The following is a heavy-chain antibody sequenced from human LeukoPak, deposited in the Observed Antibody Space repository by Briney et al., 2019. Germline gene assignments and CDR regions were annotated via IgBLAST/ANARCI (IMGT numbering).Heavy chain of an antibody. CDR2: INPSGGST. V-gene: IGHV1-46*01. J-gene: IGHJ4*02. Sequence: ASVKVPCKASGGTFSSYAISWVRQAPGQGLEWMGIINPSGGSTSYAQKFQGRVTMTRDTSTSTVYMELSGLRSEDTAVYYCARLSIVGAPAYWGQGTLVTVSS. D-gene: IGHD1-26*01. CDR3: ARLSIVGAPAY. CDR1: GGTFSSYA.